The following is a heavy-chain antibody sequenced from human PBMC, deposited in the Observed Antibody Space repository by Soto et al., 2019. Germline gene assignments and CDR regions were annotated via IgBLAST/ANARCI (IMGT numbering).Heavy chain of an antibody. CDR3: AREEWLGNYYYYYMDV. J-gene: IGHJ6*03. CDR2: ISSSSSTI. Sequence: GGSLRLSCAASGFTFSSYSMNWVRQAPGKGLEWVSYISSSSSTIYYADSVKGRFTISRDNAKNSLYLQMNSLRAEDTAVYYCAREEWLGNYYYYYMDVWGKGTTVTVSS. D-gene: IGHD6-19*01. CDR1: GFTFSSYS. V-gene: IGHV3-48*01.